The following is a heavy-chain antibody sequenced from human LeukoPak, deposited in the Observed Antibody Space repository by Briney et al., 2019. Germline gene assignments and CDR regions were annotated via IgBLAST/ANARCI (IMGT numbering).Heavy chain of an antibody. J-gene: IGHJ4*02. CDR3: ARQALWFFDH. CDR2: ISYGGST. V-gene: IGHV4-39*01. D-gene: IGHD2-21*01. Sequence: SETLSLTCAVSGGSISSNSNYWAWIRQPPGRGLEWIGSISYGGSTYYSPSLESRVTISVDTSKNQFSLRLSSVTAAGTAVYYCARQALWFFDHWGQGTLVTVSS. CDR1: GGSISSNSNY.